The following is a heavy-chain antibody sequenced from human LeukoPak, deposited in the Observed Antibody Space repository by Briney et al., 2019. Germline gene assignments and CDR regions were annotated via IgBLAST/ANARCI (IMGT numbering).Heavy chain of an antibody. CDR2: IKEDGSEK. D-gene: IGHD3-10*01. V-gene: IGHV3-7*01. CDR1: GFTFSSHW. Sequence: PGGSLRLSCAASGFTFSSHWMSWVRQAPGKGLEWVANIKEDGSEKYNVDSVKGRFTISRDNAKNSLYLQMNSLIAEDTAVYYCARFIRGVTQSSYDSWGQGTLVTVSS. CDR3: ARFIRGVTQSSYDS. J-gene: IGHJ4*02.